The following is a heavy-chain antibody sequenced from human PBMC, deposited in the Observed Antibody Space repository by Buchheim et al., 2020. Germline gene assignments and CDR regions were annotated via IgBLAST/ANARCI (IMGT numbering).Heavy chain of an antibody. J-gene: IGHJ4*01. CDR2: IFPTDST. Sequence: QVQLQESGPRLVKPSETLSLTCTVSGDSISPYYWSWIRQPPGKGLEWIGYIFPTDSTNYNPSLRSRVTMSVDRSKNRFSSNLGSVTAADTAVYFCARKRHVGGGDFDYWGHGIL. D-gene: IGHD2-15*01. CDR3: ARKRHVGGGDFDY. V-gene: IGHV4-59*01. CDR1: GDSISPYY.